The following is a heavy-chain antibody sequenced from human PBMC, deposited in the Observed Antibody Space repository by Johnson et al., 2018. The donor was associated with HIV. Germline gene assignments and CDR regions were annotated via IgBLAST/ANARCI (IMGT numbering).Heavy chain of an antibody. CDR2: ISWNSGSI. Sequence: VQLVESGGGLVQPGRSLRLSCAASGFTFDDYAMHWVRQAPGKGLEWVSGISWNSGSIGYVDSVKGRFTISRDNAKNSLYLQMNSLRAEDTAVYYCARTSCSGARCLGYDPFDVWGQGTMVTGSS. CDR1: GFTFDDYA. J-gene: IGHJ3*01. V-gene: IGHV3-9*01. D-gene: IGHD2-15*01. CDR3: ARTSCSGARCLGYDPFDV.